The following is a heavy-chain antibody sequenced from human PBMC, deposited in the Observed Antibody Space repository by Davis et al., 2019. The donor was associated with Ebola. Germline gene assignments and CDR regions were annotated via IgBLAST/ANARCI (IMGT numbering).Heavy chain of an antibody. CDR3: ARESYYYDSSGYYYDFDY. Sequence: PSETLSLTCAASGFTFSSYSMNWVRQAPGKGLEWVSSISSSSSYIYYADSVKGRFTISRDNAKNSLYLQMDSLRAEDTAVYYCARESYYYDSSGYYYDFDYWGQGTLVTVSS. V-gene: IGHV3-21*01. CDR1: GFTFSSYS. D-gene: IGHD3-22*01. CDR2: ISSSSSYI. J-gene: IGHJ4*02.